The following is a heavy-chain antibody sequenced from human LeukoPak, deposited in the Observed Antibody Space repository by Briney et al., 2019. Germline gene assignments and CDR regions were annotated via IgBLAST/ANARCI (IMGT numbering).Heavy chain of an antibody. Sequence: SETLSLTCAVSGGSISSGGYSWSWIRQPPGKGLEWIGYIYHSGSTYYNPSLKSRVTISVDRSKNQFSLKLSSVTAADTAVYYCARGNYDSSGYRQADAFDIWGQGTVVTVSS. J-gene: IGHJ3*02. D-gene: IGHD3-22*01. V-gene: IGHV4-30-2*01. CDR3: ARGNYDSSGYRQADAFDI. CDR1: GGSISSGGYS. CDR2: IYHSGST.